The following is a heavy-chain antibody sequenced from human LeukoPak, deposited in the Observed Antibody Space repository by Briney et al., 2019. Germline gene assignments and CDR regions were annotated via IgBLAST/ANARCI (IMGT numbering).Heavy chain of an antibody. CDR2: IYSGGST. CDR3: ARTSDKPMVLTTDFDY. Sequence: AGGSLRLSCAASGFTVSSNYMSWVRQAPGKGLEWVSAIYSGGSTYYADSLKGRFTISRHNAKNSLYLQMNSLRAEDTAVYYCARTSDKPMVLTTDFDYWGQGTLVTVSS. D-gene: IGHD5-18*01. J-gene: IGHJ4*02. CDR1: GFTVSSNY. V-gene: IGHV3-53*01.